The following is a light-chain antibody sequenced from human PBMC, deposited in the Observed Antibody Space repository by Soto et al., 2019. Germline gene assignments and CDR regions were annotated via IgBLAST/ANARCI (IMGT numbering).Light chain of an antibody. CDR3: QQYNNWPLT. V-gene: IGKV3-11*01. CDR1: QSVSNY. CDR2: DAS. Sequence: EIALTQSPATLSLSPGERATLSCRASQSVSNYLAWYQQKPGQPPRLLIYDASNRATGIPARFSGSGSGTDFTLTISSLQSEDFAVYYCQQYNNWPLTFGQGTRLEIK. J-gene: IGKJ5*01.